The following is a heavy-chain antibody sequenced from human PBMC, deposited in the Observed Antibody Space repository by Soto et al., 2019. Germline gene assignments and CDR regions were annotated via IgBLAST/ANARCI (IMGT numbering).Heavy chain of an antibody. D-gene: IGHD6-6*01. V-gene: IGHV5-51*01. Sequence: GESLKISCKGSGFTFTDYWIGWIRQMPGKGLEWMGIIYPRDSDTRYSPSFQGQVTISADKSISTAYLQWSSLKASDTAMYYCARPNQYITSRGISWLDPWGQGTLVNVSS. J-gene: IGHJ5*02. CDR2: IYPRDSDT. CDR3: ARPNQYITSRGISWLDP. CDR1: GFTFTDYW.